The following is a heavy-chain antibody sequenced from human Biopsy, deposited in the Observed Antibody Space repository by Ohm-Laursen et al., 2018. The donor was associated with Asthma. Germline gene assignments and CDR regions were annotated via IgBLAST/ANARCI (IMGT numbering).Heavy chain of an antibody. CDR1: GFVFSQCG. V-gene: IGHV3-30*03. J-gene: IGHJ3*02. CDR2: VSSDGHIK. D-gene: IGHD3-22*01. CDR3: ARQSGQDYGDSSGFDI. Sequence: SLRLSCSASGFVFSQCGMHRVRRGPGKGLEWVALVSSDGHIKYYEDSVKGRFTISRDNSRNRLYLQINRLTVEDSAVYFCARQSGQDYGDSSGFDIWGQGTKVAVSS.